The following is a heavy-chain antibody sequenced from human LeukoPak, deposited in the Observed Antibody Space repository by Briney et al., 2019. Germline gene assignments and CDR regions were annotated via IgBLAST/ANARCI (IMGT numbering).Heavy chain of an antibody. V-gene: IGHV3-48*01. Sequence: GGSLRLSCAASGFSFSNYAMNWGRQAPGKGLEWVSYISGSSAAIYYADSVEGRFTISRDKAKNSLYLQMNSLRAEDTAVYYCARDPSRGYNYYSYMDVWGKGTTVTVSS. J-gene: IGHJ6*03. CDR3: ARDPSRGYNYYSYMDV. D-gene: IGHD6-13*01. CDR2: ISGSSAAI. CDR1: GFSFSNYA.